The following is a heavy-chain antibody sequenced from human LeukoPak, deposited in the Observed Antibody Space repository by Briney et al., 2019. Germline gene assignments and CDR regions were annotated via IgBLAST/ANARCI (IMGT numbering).Heavy chain of an antibody. CDR2: ISSSSSSYI. Sequence: GGSLRLSCAASGFTFSSYSMNWVRQAPGKGLEWVSSISSSSSSYIYYADSVKGRFTISRDNAKNSLYLQMNSLRAEDTAVYYCARAPGLHDTSSFGCNDYWGQGTLVTVSS. CDR1: GFTFSSYS. D-gene: IGHD3-10*01. CDR3: ARAPGLHDTSSFGCNDY. V-gene: IGHV3-21*01. J-gene: IGHJ4*02.